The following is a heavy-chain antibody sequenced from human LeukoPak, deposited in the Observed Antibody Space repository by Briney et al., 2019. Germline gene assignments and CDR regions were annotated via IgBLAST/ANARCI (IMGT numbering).Heavy chain of an antibody. CDR2: ITGSGVT. D-gene: IGHD3-10*01. CDR3: ARVLTDYYGSGSHSDY. CDR1: GFSFSVYG. J-gene: IGHJ4*02. V-gene: IGHV3-23*01. Sequence: PGGTLRLSCAASGFSFSVYGMNWIRQAPGKGLEWVSGITGSGVTYYGDSVKGRFTVSRDNSKNTLYLQMNSLRAEDTAVYYCARVLTDYYGSGSHSDYWGQGTLVTVSS.